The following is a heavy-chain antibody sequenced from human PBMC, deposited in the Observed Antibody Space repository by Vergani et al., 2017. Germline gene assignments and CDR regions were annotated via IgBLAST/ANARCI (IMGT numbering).Heavy chain of an antibody. V-gene: IGHV4-38-2*01. Sequence: QVQLVESGGGVVQPGRSLRLSCAASGFTFSSYGMHWVRQAPGKGLEWIGSIYHSGSTYYNPSLKSRVTISVDTSKNQFSLKLSSVTAADTAVYYCARQNYYYGMDVWGQGTTVTVSS. CDR2: IYHSGST. J-gene: IGHJ6*02. CDR3: ARQNYYYGMDV. CDR1: GFTFSSYG.